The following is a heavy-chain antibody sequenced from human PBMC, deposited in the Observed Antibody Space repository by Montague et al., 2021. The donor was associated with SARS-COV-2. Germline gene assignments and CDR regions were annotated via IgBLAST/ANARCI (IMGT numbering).Heavy chain of an antibody. CDR3: AGVCRSYGSGNYDGMDV. CDR2: SCHTGST. D-gene: IGHD3-10*01. CDR1: GGSITVSYC. J-gene: IGHJ6*02. Sequence: SETLSLICTVSGGSITVSYCCSWVRQYPGRGLEWIGESCHTGSTTYNPSLSSRVAISLDKSNRHFSLRMTSVTAADTAVYYCAGVCRSYGSGNYDGMDVWGQGTTVTVSS. V-gene: IGHV4-4*02.